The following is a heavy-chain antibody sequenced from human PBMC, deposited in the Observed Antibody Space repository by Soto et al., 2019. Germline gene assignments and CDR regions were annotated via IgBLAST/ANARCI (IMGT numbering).Heavy chain of an antibody. D-gene: IGHD3-16*01. CDR2: INTDGSTT. V-gene: IGHV3-74*01. CDR3: TRSLATPY. Sequence: PXVSLRLSCAASGFTFSNYWMHWVRQAPGKGPMWVSLINTDGSTTSYADSVKGRFTISRDNAKNTLYLEMHSLRAEDTAMYYCTRSLATPYWGQGTLVTVSS. CDR1: GFTFSNYW. J-gene: IGHJ4*02.